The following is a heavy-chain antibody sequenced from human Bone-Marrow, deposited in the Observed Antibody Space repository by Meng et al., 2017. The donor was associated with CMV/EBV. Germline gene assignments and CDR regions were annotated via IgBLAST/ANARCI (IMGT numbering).Heavy chain of an antibody. CDR3: ARDPFWSGYYSIDY. CDR2: INPNSGGT. D-gene: IGHD3-3*01. J-gene: IGHJ4*02. Sequence: ASVKVSCKASGYTFTGYYMHWVRQAPGQGLEWMGWINPNSGGTNYAQKFQGRVTMTRDTSISAAYMELSRLRSDDTAVYYCARDPFWSGYYSIDYWGQGTLVTGS. V-gene: IGHV1-2*02. CDR1: GYTFTGYY.